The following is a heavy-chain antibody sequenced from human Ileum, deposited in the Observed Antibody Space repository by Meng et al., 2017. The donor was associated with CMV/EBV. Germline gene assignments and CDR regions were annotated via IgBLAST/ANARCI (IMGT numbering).Heavy chain of an antibody. V-gene: IGHV4-39*07. CDR2: ITYSGTT. J-gene: IGHJ4*02. CDR1: GDSISSGDYF. Sequence: QRPLRESGPGLVNPSETLSLTCTVSGDSISSGDYFWGWIRQPPKGLEWVASITYSGTTYYNPSLKSRVTMSVDTSKNQFSLKLNSVTAADTAVYYCVRASITMIDYWGQGTLVTVSS. CDR3: VRASITMIDY. D-gene: IGHD3-22*01.